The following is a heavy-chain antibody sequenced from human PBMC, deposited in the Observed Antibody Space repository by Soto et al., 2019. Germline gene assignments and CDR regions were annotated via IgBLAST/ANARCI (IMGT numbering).Heavy chain of an antibody. D-gene: IGHD2-15*01. CDR1: GYTLTGYS. V-gene: IGHV1-2*02. J-gene: IGHJ6*02. CDR2: SNPKNGNT. CDR3: ARSSGSYSYYGMDV. Sequence: QVQLVQSGAEVRKPGPSVKVSGRASGYTLTGYSSTGLRQAPGQGLGWMAWSNPKNGNTKYAQNFQGRGSMTRDTSISTANMELTRLTYDDTAIYYCARSSGSYSYYGMDVWGQGTTVTVSS.